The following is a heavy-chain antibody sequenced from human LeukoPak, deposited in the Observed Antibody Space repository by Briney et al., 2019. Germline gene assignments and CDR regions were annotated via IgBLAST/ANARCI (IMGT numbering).Heavy chain of an antibody. CDR3: ARDPYSSGWYDY. CDR2: IYTSGST. V-gene: IGHV4-61*02. J-gene: IGHJ4*02. CDR1: GGSISSGSYY. D-gene: IGHD6-19*01. Sequence: PSETLSLTCTVSGGSISSGSYYWSWSRQPAGKGLEWIVRIYTSGSTNYNPSLKSRVTISVDTSKYQFSLKLSSVTAADTAVYYCARDPYSSGWYDYWGQGTLVTVSS.